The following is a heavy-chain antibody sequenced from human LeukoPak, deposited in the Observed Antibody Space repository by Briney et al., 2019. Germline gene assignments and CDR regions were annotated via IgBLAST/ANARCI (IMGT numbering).Heavy chain of an antibody. CDR3: ARLEVGAFDI. CDR2: IYYSGST. J-gene: IGHJ3*02. CDR1: GASISVSF. V-gene: IGHV4-59*08. Sequence: PSETLSLTCSVSGASISVSFWSWIRQPPGKGLEWIGYIYYSGSTNYNPSLKSRVTISVDTSKNQFSLKLSSVTAADTAVYYCARLEVGAFDIWGQGTMVTVSS.